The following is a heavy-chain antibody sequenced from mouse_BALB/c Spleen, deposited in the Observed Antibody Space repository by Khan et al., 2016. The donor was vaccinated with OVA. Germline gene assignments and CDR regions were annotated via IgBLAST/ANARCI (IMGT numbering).Heavy chain of an antibody. Sequence: QVQLKLSGPELVKPGASVKMSCKASGYTFTDYVISWVKQRTGQGLEWIGEIYPGSGSTYYNEKFKGKATLTADTSSKTAYMQLSSLTSEDSAVYFCAKIYYGNSYAMDYWGQGTSVTVSS. CDR1: GYTFTDYV. J-gene: IGHJ4*01. CDR2: IYPGSGST. CDR3: AKIYYGNSYAMDY. V-gene: IGHV1-77*01. D-gene: IGHD2-1*01.